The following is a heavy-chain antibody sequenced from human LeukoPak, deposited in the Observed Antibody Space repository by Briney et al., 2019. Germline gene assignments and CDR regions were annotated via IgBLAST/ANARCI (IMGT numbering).Heavy chain of an antibody. D-gene: IGHD4-23*01. V-gene: IGHV3-21*01. CDR2: ISGGSDYI. CDR1: GFMFNGYS. J-gene: IGHJ4*02. Sequence: GGSLRLSCAASGFMFNGYSMTWVRQAPGKGLEWVSYISGGSDYIYYTDSVKGRFTISRDNAKKSLYLQLNSLRVEDTAVYYCAKNPISGKGLDWRQGTLVTVYS. CDR3: AKNPISGKGLD.